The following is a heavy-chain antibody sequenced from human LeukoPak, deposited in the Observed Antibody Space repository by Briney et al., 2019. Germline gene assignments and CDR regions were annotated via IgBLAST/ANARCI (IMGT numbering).Heavy chain of an antibody. CDR3: AKGGSGWPEYFQH. V-gene: IGHV3-23*01. J-gene: IGHJ1*01. D-gene: IGHD6-19*01. Sequence: GXXLRLSCAASGFTFSSYAMRWVRQAPGKGREWVSAISGSGGSKYYADSVRGRFTIARDNYKNTMYLQMNSLRAEDTAVYYCAKGGSGWPEYFQHWGQGTLVTVSS. CDR1: GFTFSSYA. CDR2: ISGSGGSK.